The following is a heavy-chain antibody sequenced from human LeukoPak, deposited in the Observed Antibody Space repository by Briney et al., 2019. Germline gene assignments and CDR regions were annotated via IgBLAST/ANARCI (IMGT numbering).Heavy chain of an antibody. D-gene: IGHD2-2*01. V-gene: IGHV1-69*13. CDR3: ARDRLGVVPADHYYYYMDV. CDR1: GGTFSSYA. CDR2: IILIFGTA. J-gene: IGHJ6*03. Sequence: ASVKVSCKASGGTFSSYAISWVRQAPGQGLEWMGGIILIFGTANYAQKFQGRVTITADESTSTAYMELSSLRSEDTAVYYCARDRLGVVPADHYYYYMDVWGKGTTVTVSS.